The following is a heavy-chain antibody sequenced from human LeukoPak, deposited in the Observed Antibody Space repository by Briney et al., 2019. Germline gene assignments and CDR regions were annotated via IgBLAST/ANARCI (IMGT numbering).Heavy chain of an antibody. CDR2: IYYSGST. J-gene: IGHJ4*02. D-gene: IGHD6-13*01. CDR1: GGSISSGGYY. V-gene: IGHV4-31*03. CDR3: ARDQSTWFFDY. Sequence: SQTLSLTCTVSGGSISSGGYYWSWIRQHPGKGLEWIGYIYYSGSTYYNPSLKSRVTISVDTSKNQLSLKLSSVTAADTAVYYCARDQSTWFFDYWGQGTLVTVSS.